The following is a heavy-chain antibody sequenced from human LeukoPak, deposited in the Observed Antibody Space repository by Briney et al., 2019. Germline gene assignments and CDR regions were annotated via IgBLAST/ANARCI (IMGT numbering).Heavy chain of an antibody. CDR3: AREKPPSYYYDSSGSRGFDI. CDR2: ISAYNGNT. J-gene: IGHJ3*02. Sequence: ASVKVSCKASGYTFTSYGISWVRQAPGQGLEWMGWISAYNGNTNYAQKLQGRVTMTTGTSTSTAYMELRSLRSDDTAVYYCAREKPPSYYYDSSGSRGFDIWGQGTMVTVSS. V-gene: IGHV1-18*01. CDR1: GYTFTSYG. D-gene: IGHD3-22*01.